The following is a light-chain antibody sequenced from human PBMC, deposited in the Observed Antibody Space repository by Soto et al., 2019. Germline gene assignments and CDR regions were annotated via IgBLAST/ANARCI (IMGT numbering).Light chain of an antibody. CDR2: GAS. CDR3: QQPYATPIT. V-gene: IGKV3-20*01. Sequence: ERVMTQSPGTLSLSPGERATLYCRASQSVSTNYLAWYQQKPGQAPRLLIYGASNRATGIPDRFSGSGSGTDFTLTISRLEPEDFAVYYCQQPYATPITFGQGTRLEIK. CDR1: QSVSTNY. J-gene: IGKJ5*01.